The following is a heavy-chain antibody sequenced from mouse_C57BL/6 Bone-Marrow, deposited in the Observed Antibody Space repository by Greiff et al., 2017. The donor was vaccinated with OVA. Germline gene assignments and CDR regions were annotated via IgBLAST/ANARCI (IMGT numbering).Heavy chain of an antibody. J-gene: IGHJ3*01. V-gene: IGHV1-9*01. D-gene: IGHD1-2*01. CDR1: GYTFTGYW. CDR2: LLPGRGCT. Sequence: VQLQESGAELMKPGASVKLSCKATGYTFTGYWIEWVKQRPGHGLEWIGELLPGRGCTNYNEKFKGKATFTADTSSNTAYMQLSSLTTEDSGIYYCARYYGREGFAYWGQGTLVTVSA. CDR3: ARYYGREGFAY.